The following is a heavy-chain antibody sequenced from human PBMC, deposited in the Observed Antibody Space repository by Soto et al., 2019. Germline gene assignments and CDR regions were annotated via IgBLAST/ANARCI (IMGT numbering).Heavy chain of an antibody. Sequence: ASETLSLTGTVSGGSVSSSSYYWGWIRQPPGKGLEWIGSIYYSGSTYYNPSLKSRVTISVDTSKNQFSLKLSSVTAADTAVYYCARHYYYDSSGDYYGMDVWGQGTTVTVSS. CDR1: GGSVSSSSYY. V-gene: IGHV4-39*01. CDR2: IYYSGST. J-gene: IGHJ6*02. D-gene: IGHD3-22*01. CDR3: ARHYYYDSSGDYYGMDV.